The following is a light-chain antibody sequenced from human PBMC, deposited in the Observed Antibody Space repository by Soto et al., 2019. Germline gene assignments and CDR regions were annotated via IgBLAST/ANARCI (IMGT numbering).Light chain of an antibody. CDR2: AAS. J-gene: IGKJ1*01. CDR3: LLDFSYFWA. Sequence: AIQLTPSPSSLSASVGDRVTITCRASQGIRSALGWYQQKPGKVPKLLIYAASTLQSGVPSRFSGSGSGTDFTLTISSLQPEDFSTYYCLLDFSYFWAFGQGTKVDIK. V-gene: IGKV1-6*01. CDR1: QGIRSA.